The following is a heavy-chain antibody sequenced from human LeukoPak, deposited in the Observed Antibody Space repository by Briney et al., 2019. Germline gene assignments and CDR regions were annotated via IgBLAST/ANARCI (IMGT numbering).Heavy chain of an antibody. Sequence: PGGSLRLSCAASGFTFSSYAMSWVRQAPGKGLEWVSAISGSGGNTYYADSVKGRFTISRDNSKITLYLQMNSLRAEDTAVYYCAKGKYSGSFFDYWGQGTLVTVSS. V-gene: IGHV3-23*01. CDR2: ISGSGGNT. J-gene: IGHJ4*02. CDR3: AKGKYSGSFFDY. CDR1: GFTFSSYA. D-gene: IGHD5-12*01.